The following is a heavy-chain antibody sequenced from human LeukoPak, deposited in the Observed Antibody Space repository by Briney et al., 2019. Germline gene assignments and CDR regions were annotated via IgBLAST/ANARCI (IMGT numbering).Heavy chain of an antibody. D-gene: IGHD2-2*01. CDR1: GYTFTGYY. Sequence: ASVTVSCTASGYTFTGYYMHWVRQAPGQGLEWMGWINPNSGGTNYAQKFQGRVTMTRDTSISTAYMELSRLRSDDTAVYYCARDNQLLPYDYWGQGTLVTVSS. CDR2: INPNSGGT. J-gene: IGHJ4*02. CDR3: ARDNQLLPYDY. V-gene: IGHV1-2*02.